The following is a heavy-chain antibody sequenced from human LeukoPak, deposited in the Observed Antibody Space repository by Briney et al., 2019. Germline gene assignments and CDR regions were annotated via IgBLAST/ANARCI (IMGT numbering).Heavy chain of an antibody. D-gene: IGHD5-18*01. Sequence: PGRSLRLSCTASGFTFGDYAMSWFRRAPGKGLEWVGFIRSKAYGGTTEYAASVKGRFTISRDDSKSIAYLQMNSLKTEDTAVYYCTRHMDIAMADYWGQGTLVTVSS. V-gene: IGHV3-49*03. J-gene: IGHJ4*02. CDR1: GFTFGDYA. CDR3: TRHMDIAMADY. CDR2: IRSKAYGGTT.